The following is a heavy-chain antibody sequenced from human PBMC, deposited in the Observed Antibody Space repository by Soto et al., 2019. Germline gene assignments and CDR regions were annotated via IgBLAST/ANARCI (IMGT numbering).Heavy chain of an antibody. CDR3: ARERFAYCSSTSCLSYFDY. V-gene: IGHV4-59*01. D-gene: IGHD2-2*01. J-gene: IGHJ4*02. CDR1: GGSISSYY. CDR2: IYYSGST. Sequence: PAETLSLTCTVSGGSISSYYWIWIRQAPGKGLEWIGYIYYSGSTNYNPSLKSRVTISVDTSKNQFSLKLSSVTAADTAVYYCARERFAYCSSTSCLSYFDYWGQGTLVTVSS.